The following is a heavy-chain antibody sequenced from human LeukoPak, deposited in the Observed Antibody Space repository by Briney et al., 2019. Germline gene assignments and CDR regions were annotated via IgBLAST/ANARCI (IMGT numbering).Heavy chain of an antibody. CDR1: GFTFSSYA. V-gene: IGHV3-21*05. CDR2: ISSSSSYT. Sequence: GGSLRLSCAASGFTFSSYAMSWVRQAPGKGLEWVSYISSSSSYTNYADSVKGRFTISRDNAKNSLYLQMNSLRAEDTAVYYCAGSYYDFWSGKNWFDPWGQGTLVTVSS. CDR3: AGSYYDFWSGKNWFDP. D-gene: IGHD3-3*01. J-gene: IGHJ5*02.